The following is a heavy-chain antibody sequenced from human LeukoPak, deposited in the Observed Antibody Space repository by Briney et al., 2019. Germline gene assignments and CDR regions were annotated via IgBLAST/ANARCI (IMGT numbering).Heavy chain of an antibody. CDR3: ARDGSISSWAIDY. CDR1: GYSSGYY. Sequence: PSETLSLTCAVSGYSSGYYWGWIRQPPGKGLEWIGSIWHSGSTYYNPSLKSRVTISLVTSKNQFSLKLTSVTAADTAVYYCARDGSISSWAIDYWGQGTLVTVSS. CDR2: IWHSGST. J-gene: IGHJ4*02. V-gene: IGHV4-38-2*02. D-gene: IGHD6-13*01.